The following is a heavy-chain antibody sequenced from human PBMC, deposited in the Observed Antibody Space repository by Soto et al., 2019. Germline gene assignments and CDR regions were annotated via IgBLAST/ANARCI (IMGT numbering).Heavy chain of an antibody. J-gene: IGHJ4*02. Sequence: GGSLRLSCAASGFTFSSYAMSWVRQAPGKGLEWVSAISGSGGSTYYADSVKGRFTISRDNSKNTLYLQMNSLRAEDTAVYYCAEDGTMIVRPYFDYWGQGILVTVSS. CDR3: AEDGTMIVRPYFDY. D-gene: IGHD3-22*01. CDR2: ISGSGGST. V-gene: IGHV3-23*01. CDR1: GFTFSSYA.